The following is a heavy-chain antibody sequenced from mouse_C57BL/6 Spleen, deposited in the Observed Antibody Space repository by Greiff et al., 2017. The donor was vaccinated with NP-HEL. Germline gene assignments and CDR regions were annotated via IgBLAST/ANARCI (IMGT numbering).Heavy chain of an antibody. CDR2: ISSGSSTI. D-gene: IGHD2-4*01. CDR3: ARPYDYDDSFAY. V-gene: IGHV5-17*01. CDR1: GFTFSDYG. Sequence: DVMLVESGGGLVKPGGSLKLSCAASGFTFSDYGMHWVRQAPEKGLEWVAYISSGSSTIYYADTVKGRFTISRDNAKNTLFLQMTSLRSEDTAMYYCARPYDYDDSFAYWGQGTLVTVSA. J-gene: IGHJ3*01.